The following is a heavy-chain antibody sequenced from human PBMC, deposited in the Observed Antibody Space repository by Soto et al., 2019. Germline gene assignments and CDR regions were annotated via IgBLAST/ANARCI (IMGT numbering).Heavy chain of an antibody. J-gene: IGHJ3*02. V-gene: IGHV1-69*12. D-gene: IGHD3-22*01. CDR1: GGTFSSYA. CDR3: ARVTRYYDSKAFDI. Sequence: QVQLVQSGAEVKKPGSSVKVSCKASGGTFSSYAISWVRQAPGQGLEWMGGIIPIVGTANYAQKFQGRVKITADESTSTAYMELSILRSEDTAVYYCARVTRYYDSKAFDIWGQGTMVTVSS. CDR2: IIPIVGTA.